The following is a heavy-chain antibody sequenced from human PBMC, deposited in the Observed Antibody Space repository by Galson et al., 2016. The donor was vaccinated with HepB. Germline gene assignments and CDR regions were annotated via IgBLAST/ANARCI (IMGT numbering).Heavy chain of an antibody. CDR1: GFTFSDYY. D-gene: IGHD3-16*01. V-gene: IGHV3-11*01. CDR2: ISDSGRTT. Sequence: SLRLSCAAPGFTFSDYYMSWIRQAPGKGLEWVAFISDSGRTTYYADTVKGRFTIARDYMEDSLSLQMNSLKAEDTAIYYCVRGGRANWFDPWGQGTLVTVSS. CDR3: VRGGRANWFDP. J-gene: IGHJ5*02.